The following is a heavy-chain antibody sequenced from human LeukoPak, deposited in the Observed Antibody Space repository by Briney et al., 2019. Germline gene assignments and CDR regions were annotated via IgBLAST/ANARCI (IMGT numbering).Heavy chain of an antibody. Sequence: SETLSLTCAVYGGSFSGYYWSWIRQPPGKGLEWIGEINHSGSTNYNPSLKSRVTMSVDTSKNQFSLKLSSVTAADTAVYYCARGTIAAAGTYYYYYMDVWGKGTTVTISS. CDR2: INHSGST. CDR1: GGSFSGYY. J-gene: IGHJ6*03. CDR3: ARGTIAAAGTYYYYYMDV. D-gene: IGHD6-13*01. V-gene: IGHV4-34*01.